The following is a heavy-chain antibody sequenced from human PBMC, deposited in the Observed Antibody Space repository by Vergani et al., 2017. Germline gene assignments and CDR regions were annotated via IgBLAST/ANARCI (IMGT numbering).Heavy chain of an antibody. J-gene: IGHJ4*02. V-gene: IGHV5-51*03. CDR1: GNSFTSYW. D-gene: IGHD4-17*01. CDR2: IYPGDSDT. CDR3: ARXYGDYRGGQRYFDY. Sequence: EVQLVQSGAEVKKPGESVKISCKGSGNSFTSYWIGWVRQMPGKGLEWMGIIYPGDSDTRYSPSFQGQVTISADKSISTAYLQWSSLKASDTAMYYCARXYGDYRGGQRYFDYWGQGTLVTVSS.